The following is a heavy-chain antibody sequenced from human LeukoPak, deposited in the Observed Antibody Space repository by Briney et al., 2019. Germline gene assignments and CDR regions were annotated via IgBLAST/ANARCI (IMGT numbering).Heavy chain of an antibody. D-gene: IGHD4-17*01. V-gene: IGHV3-7*01. CDR3: ATSRLRAAYDI. J-gene: IGHJ3*02. CDR1: GFTFSNYW. Sequence: GGSLRLSCAASGFTFSNYWMTWVRQAPGQGLEWVTNIKFDGSEKHYADSVKGRFTISRDNAKNSLSLRINSLRAEDTAVYYCATSRLRAAYDIWGQGTLVTVSS. CDR2: IKFDGSEK.